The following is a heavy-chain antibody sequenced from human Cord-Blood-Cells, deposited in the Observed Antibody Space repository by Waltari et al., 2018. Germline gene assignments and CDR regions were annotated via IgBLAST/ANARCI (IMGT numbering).Heavy chain of an antibody. CDR3: ARARWELLGYYFDY. J-gene: IGHJ4*02. Sequence: QVQLPASGPGLVTPPETLSLTCTVSGGSISSHYWIWTRPPPGKGLEWIGYIYYSGVTNYNPSLKSRVTISVDTSKNQFSLKLSSVTAADTAVYYCARARWELLGYYFDYWGQGTLVTVSS. CDR1: GGSISSHY. CDR2: IYYSGVT. V-gene: IGHV4-59*11. D-gene: IGHD1-26*01.